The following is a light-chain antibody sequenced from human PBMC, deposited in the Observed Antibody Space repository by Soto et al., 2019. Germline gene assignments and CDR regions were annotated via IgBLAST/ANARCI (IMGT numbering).Light chain of an antibody. CDR2: GAS. CDR3: QHHDSSPAWT. CDR1: QSGSGRF. V-gene: IGKV3-20*01. J-gene: IGKJ1*01. Sequence: EIVLTQSPGTLSLSPGERATLSCRASQSGSGRFLTWYQQKGGQAPRLLIYGASTRATSIPDRFSGSGSGTDFTLTISRLEAEDFAVYYCQHHDSSPAWTVGQGTQVEIK.